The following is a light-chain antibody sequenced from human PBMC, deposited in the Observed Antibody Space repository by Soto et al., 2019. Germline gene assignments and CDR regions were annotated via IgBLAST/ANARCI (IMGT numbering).Light chain of an antibody. CDR3: CSYAGSSTHVV. Sequence: QSALTQPASVSGSPGQSITISCTGTSSDVGSYNLVSWYQQHPGKAPKLMIYEGSKRPSGVSNRFSGSKSGNTASLTISGRQAEDEADYYCCSYAGSSTHVVFGGGTKLTV. CDR1: SSDVGSYNL. J-gene: IGLJ2*01. V-gene: IGLV2-23*01. CDR2: EGS.